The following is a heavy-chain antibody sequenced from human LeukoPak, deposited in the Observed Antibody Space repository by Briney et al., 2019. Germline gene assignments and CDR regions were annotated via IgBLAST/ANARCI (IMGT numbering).Heavy chain of an antibody. J-gene: IGHJ5*02. CDR2: IIPIFGTA. D-gene: IGHD2-8*01. CDR3: ARDGYCTNGVCYSWFDP. CDR1: GGTFSSYA. Sequence: SVEVSCKASGGTFSSYAISWVRQAPGQGLEWMGGIIPIFGTANYAQKFQGRVTITTDESTSTAYTELSSLRSEDTAVYYCARDGYCTNGVCYSWFDPWGQGTLVTVSS. V-gene: IGHV1-69*05.